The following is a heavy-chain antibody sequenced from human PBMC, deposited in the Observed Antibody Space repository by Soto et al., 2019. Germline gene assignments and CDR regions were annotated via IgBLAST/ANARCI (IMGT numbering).Heavy chain of an antibody. CDR1: GYTFTHYD. V-gene: IGHV1-18*01. D-gene: IGHD3-10*01. CDR2: ISTYTGNT. CDR3: ARGYYYGAGRPTPGGMDV. Sequence: QVHLVQSGAEVKKPGASVKVSCKASGYTFTHYDINWVRQAPGQGLEWMGWISTYTGNTNYAQKLQGRVTMTTDTSTSTAYMELRSRRSDDTAVYYCARGYYYGAGRPTPGGMDVWGQGTTVTVSS. J-gene: IGHJ6*02.